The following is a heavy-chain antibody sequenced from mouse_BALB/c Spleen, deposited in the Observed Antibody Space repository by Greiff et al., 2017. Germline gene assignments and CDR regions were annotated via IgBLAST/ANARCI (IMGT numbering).Heavy chain of an antibody. Sequence: DVMLVESGGGLVQPGGSRKLSCAASGFTFSSFGMHWVRQAPEKGLEWVAYISSGSSTIYYADTVKGRFTISRDNPKNTLFLQMTSLRSEDTAMYYCARSTTATGKWCAYWGQGTLVTVSA. CDR3: ARSTTATGKWCAY. D-gene: IGHD1-2*01. CDR1: GFTFSSFG. V-gene: IGHV5-17*02. J-gene: IGHJ3*01. CDR2: ISSGSSTI.